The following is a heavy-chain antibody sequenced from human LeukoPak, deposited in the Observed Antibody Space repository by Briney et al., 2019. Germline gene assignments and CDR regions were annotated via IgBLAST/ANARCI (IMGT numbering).Heavy chain of an antibody. Sequence: TLSLTCAVYGGSFSGYSWSWIRQPPGKGLEWIGYIYHSGSTYYNPSLKSRVTISVDRSKNQFSLKLSSVTAADTAVYYCATANLYDSSGYYYVWGQGTLVTVSS. CDR2: IYHSGST. CDR3: ATANLYDSSGYYYV. J-gene: IGHJ4*02. CDR1: GGSFSGYS. D-gene: IGHD3-22*01. V-gene: IGHV4-30-2*01.